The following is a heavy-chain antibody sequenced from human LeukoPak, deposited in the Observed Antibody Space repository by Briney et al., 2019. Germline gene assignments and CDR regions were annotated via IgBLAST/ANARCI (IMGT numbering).Heavy chain of an antibody. CDR3: ARGTSYYASGSYPDFDY. D-gene: IGHD3-10*01. V-gene: IGHV1-69*05. Sequence: GSSVKVSCKASGGTFSSYAISWVRQAPGQGLEWMGGIIPIFGTANYAQKFQGRVTVTRNTFISTAYMELGSQGFEDTAVYYCARGTSYYASGSYPDFDYWGQGTLVTVSS. CDR2: IIPIFGTA. J-gene: IGHJ4*02. CDR1: GGTFSSYA.